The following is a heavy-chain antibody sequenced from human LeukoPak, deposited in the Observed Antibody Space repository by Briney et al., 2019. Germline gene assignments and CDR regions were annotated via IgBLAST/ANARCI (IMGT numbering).Heavy chain of an antibody. J-gene: IGHJ4*02. CDR3: ARDSGDYIIDY. D-gene: IGHD4-17*01. V-gene: IGHV3-48*01. CDR2: ISSSSSTI. Sequence: GGSLRLSCAASGFTFSSYSMNWVRQAPGKGREWVSYISSSSSTIYYADSVKGRFTISRDNAKNSLYLQMNSLRAEDTAVYYCARDSGDYIIDYWGQGTLVTVSS. CDR1: GFTFSSYS.